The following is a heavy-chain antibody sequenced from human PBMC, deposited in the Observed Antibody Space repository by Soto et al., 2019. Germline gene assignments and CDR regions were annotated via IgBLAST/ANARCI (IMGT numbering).Heavy chain of an antibody. CDR3: AHRPTVERFLEWSPTGYYYYGMDV. CDR2: IYWNDDK. J-gene: IGHJ6*02. CDR1: GFSLSTSGVG. D-gene: IGHD3-3*01. V-gene: IGHV2-5*01. Sequence: SGPTLVNPTQTLTLTCTFSGFSLSTSGVGVGWIRQPPGKALEWLALIYWNDDKRYSPSLKSRLTITKDTSKNQVVLTMTNMDPVDTATYYCAHRPTVERFLEWSPTGYYYYGMDVWGQGTTVTVSS.